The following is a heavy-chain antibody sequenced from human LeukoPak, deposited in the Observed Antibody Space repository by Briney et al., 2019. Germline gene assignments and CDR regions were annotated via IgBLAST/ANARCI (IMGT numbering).Heavy chain of an antibody. V-gene: IGHV3-23*01. D-gene: IGHD7-27*01. J-gene: IGHJ6*03. Sequence: GSLRLSCAASGFTFSSYAMSWVRQAPGKGLEWVSAISGSGGSTYYADSVKGRFTISRDNAKNTLYLQINSLRAEDTAVYYCSRFTQQPLTDYYYMDVWGKGTTVTVSS. CDR3: SRFTQQPLTDYYYMDV. CDR2: ISGSGGST. CDR1: GFTFSSYA.